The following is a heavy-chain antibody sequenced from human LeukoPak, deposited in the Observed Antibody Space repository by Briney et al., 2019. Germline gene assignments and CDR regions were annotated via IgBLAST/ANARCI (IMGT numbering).Heavy chain of an antibody. D-gene: IGHD3-10*01. V-gene: IGHV1-2*02. J-gene: IGHJ3*02. CDR3: ASGRVWFGEPDHAFDI. CDR2: INPNSGGT. CDR1: GYTFTSYY. Sequence: GASVKVSCKASGYTFTSYYMHWVRQAPGQGLEWMGWINPNSGGTNYAQKFQGRVTMTRDTSISTVYMELSRLRSDDTAVYYCASGRVWFGEPDHAFDIWGQGTMVTVSS.